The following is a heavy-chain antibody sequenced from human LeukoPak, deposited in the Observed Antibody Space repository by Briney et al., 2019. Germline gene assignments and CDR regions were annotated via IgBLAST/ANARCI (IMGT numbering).Heavy chain of an antibody. CDR1: GGTFSSYA. CDR2: IIPILGIA. D-gene: IGHD6-13*01. Sequence: SVKVSCKASGGTFSSYAISWVRQAPGQGLEWMGRIIPILGIANYAQKFQGRVTITADESTSTAYMELSSLRSEDTAVYYCARGWGSSWYYDWFDPWGQGTLVTVSS. J-gene: IGHJ5*02. CDR3: ARGWGSSWYYDWFDP. V-gene: IGHV1-69*04.